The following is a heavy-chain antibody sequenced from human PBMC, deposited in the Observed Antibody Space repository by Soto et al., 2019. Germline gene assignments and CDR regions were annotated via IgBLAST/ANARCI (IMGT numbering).Heavy chain of an antibody. D-gene: IGHD3-3*01. V-gene: IGHV4-39*01. CDR1: GGSISSSSYY. CDR2: IYYSGST. CDR3: ARHPNYDFWSGYYLGFHYYYGMDV. J-gene: IGHJ6*02. Sequence: PSVTLPVTCTVAGGSISSSSYYWGWNRQPPGKGLEWIGSIYYSGSTYYNPSLKSRVTISVDTSKNQFSLKLSSVTAADTAVYYCARHPNYDFWSGYYLGFHYYYGMDVWGQGTTVTVSS.